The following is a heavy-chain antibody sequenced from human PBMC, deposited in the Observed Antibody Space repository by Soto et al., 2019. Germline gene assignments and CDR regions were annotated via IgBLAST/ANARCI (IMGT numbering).Heavy chain of an antibody. Sequence: SVKVSFKSSGYLFKNYAVTWLRQAPGQGLEWMGGIIPVFGTPDYSQKFRGRVTITADESTSTVYMGLRSLTSEDTAVYYCARHLYDYVWGSYRHWGQGTMVTVSS. J-gene: IGHJ4*02. CDR1: GYLFKNYA. V-gene: IGHV1-69*13. D-gene: IGHD3-16*02. CDR2: IIPVFGTP. CDR3: ARHLYDYVWGSYRH.